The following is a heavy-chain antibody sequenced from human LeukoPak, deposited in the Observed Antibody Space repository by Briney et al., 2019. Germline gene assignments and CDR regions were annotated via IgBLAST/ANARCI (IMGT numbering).Heavy chain of an antibody. V-gene: IGHV4-4*02. Sequence: PSETLSLTCAVSGGSISSSNWWSWVRQPPGKGLEWIGEIYHSGSTNYNPSLKSRVTISVDKSKNQFSLKLSSVTAADTAVYYCARLQSRLLWFGELSRNLYGMDVWGQGTTVTVSS. CDR2: IYHSGST. D-gene: IGHD3-10*01. CDR3: ARLQSRLLWFGELSRNLYGMDV. CDR1: GGSISSSNW. J-gene: IGHJ6*02.